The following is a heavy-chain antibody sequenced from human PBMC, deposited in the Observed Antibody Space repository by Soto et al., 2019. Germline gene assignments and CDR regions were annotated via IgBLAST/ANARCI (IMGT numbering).Heavy chain of an antibody. CDR3: ARDDQYSNYYYYMDV. V-gene: IGHV3-21*01. J-gene: IGHJ6*03. CDR2: ISSSSSYI. CDR1: GFTFSSYS. Sequence: EVQLVESGGGLVKPGGSLRLSCAASGFTFSSYSMNWVRQAPGKGLEWVSSISSSSSYIYYAYSVKGRFTISRNNAKNSLYLQMNSVRAEDTAVYYCARDDQYSNYYYYMDVWGKGTTVTVSS. D-gene: IGHD2-15*01.